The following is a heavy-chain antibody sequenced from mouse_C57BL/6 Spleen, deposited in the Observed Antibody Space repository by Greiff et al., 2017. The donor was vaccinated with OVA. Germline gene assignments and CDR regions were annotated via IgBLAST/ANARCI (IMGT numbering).Heavy chain of an antibody. Sequence: QVQLQQPGAELVMPGASVKLSCKASGYTFTSYWMHWVKQRPGQGLEWIGEIDPSDSYTNYNQKFKGKSTLTLDKSSSTAYMQLSSLTSEDSAVYYCARRYYGSSYHFDYWGQGTTLTVSS. J-gene: IGHJ2*01. CDR1: GYTFTSYW. CDR2: IDPSDSYT. CDR3: ARRYYGSSYHFDY. V-gene: IGHV1-69*01. D-gene: IGHD1-1*01.